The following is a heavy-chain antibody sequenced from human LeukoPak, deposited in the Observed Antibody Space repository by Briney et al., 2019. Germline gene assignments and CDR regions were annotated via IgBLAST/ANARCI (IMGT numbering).Heavy chain of an antibody. CDR1: GYTFTSYG. CDR3: AREGYSYGYNWFDP. D-gene: IGHD5-18*01. V-gene: IGHV1-2*02. Sequence: ASVKVSCKASGYTFTSYGISWVRQAPGQGLEWMGWINPNIGGTNYAQKFQGRVTMTRDTSISTAYMELSRLRSDDTAVYYCAREGYSYGYNWFDPWGQGTLVTVPS. CDR2: INPNIGGT. J-gene: IGHJ5*02.